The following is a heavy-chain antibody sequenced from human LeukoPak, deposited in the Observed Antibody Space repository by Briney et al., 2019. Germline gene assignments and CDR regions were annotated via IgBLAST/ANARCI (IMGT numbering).Heavy chain of an antibody. D-gene: IGHD1-26*01. CDR3: ARGGTSHNQQLLLSWFDP. Sequence: PGRSLRLSCAASGFTFSSYGMHWVRQAPGKGLEWVAVIWYDGSNKYYADSVKGRFTISRDNSKNTLYLQMNSLRSEDTAVYYCARGGTSHNQQLLLSWFDPWGQGTLVTVSS. V-gene: IGHV3-33*01. CDR2: IWYDGSNK. CDR1: GFTFSSYG. J-gene: IGHJ5*02.